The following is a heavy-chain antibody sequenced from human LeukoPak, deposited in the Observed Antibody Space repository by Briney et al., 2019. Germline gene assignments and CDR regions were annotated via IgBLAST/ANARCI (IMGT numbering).Heavy chain of an antibody. D-gene: IGHD1-26*01. CDR1: GFTFSSYW. V-gene: IGHV3-7*01. Sequence: GGSLRLSCVVSGFTFSSYWMSWVRQAPGKGLEWVANRKQDGSEKYYVDSVKGRFTMSRDNAKNSLYLQMNSLRAEDTAVYYCARVQWELRGVGSYFEYWGQGALVTVSS. CDR2: RKQDGSEK. J-gene: IGHJ4*02. CDR3: ARVQWELRGVGSYFEY.